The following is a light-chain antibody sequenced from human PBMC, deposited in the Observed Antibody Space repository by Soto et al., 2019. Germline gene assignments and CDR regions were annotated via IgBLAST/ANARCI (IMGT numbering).Light chain of an antibody. CDR2: AAS. CDR3: QHSYSTPPT. J-gene: IGKJ2*01. V-gene: IGKV1-39*01. Sequence: DIQMTQSPSSLSASVGDRVTITCRASQSISSYLNWYQQKPGKAPKLLIYAASSLQSGVPSRFSGSGSGTDFPLTISMLQPEDFATYYCQHSYSTPPTFGQGTKLEIK. CDR1: QSISSY.